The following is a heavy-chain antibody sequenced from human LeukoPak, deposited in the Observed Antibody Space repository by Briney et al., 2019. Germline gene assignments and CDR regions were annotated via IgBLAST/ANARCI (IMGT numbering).Heavy chain of an antibody. V-gene: IGHV4-4*07. CDR2: FYSGST. CDR3: ARLHYDIWNGYYYFDY. D-gene: IGHD3/OR15-3a*01. Sequence: PSETLSLTCTVSGGSISSYYWSWIRQPAGKGLEWIGRFYSGSTNYNPSLKSRVTMSVDTSKNQFSLKLSSVTAADTAVYYCARLHYDIWNGYYYFDYWGQGTLVTVSS. J-gene: IGHJ4*02. CDR1: GGSISSYY.